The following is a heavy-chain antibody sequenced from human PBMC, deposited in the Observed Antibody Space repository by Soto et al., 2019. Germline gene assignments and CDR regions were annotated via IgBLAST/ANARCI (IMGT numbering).Heavy chain of an antibody. D-gene: IGHD3-10*01. CDR3: AKDRRGIGPKINWFDP. CDR1: GFTFSSYA. CDR2: ISGSGGST. Sequence: GGSLRLSCAASGFTFSSYAMSWVRQAPGKGLEWVSAISGSGGSTYYADSVKGRFTISRDNSKNTLYLQMNSLRAEDTAVYYCAKDRRGIGPKINWFDPWGQGTLVTVSS. J-gene: IGHJ5*02. V-gene: IGHV3-23*01.